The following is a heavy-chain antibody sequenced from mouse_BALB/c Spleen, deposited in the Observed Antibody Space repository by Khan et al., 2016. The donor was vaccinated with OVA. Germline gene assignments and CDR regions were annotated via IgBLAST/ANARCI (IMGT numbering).Heavy chain of an antibody. CDR2: IWGGGGT. CDR3: ARGYYRYDGYYAMDY. V-gene: IGHV2-6-4*01. D-gene: IGHD2-14*01. J-gene: IGHJ4*01. Sequence: QVQLKESGPGLVAPSQSLSITCTVSGFSLSRYIINWVRQPPGKGLEWLGMIWGGGGTDYNSTLKSRMSISKDNSKSQVFLKMNRLQTDDTAMYYCARGYYRYDGYYAMDYWGQGTSVTVSS. CDR1: GFSLSRYI.